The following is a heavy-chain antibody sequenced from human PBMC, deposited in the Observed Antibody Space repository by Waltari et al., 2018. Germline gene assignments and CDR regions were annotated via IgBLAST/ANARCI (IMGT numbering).Heavy chain of an antibody. D-gene: IGHD6-19*01. CDR2: ISAYNGTP. CDR1: GYTFTSYG. Sequence: QVQLVQSGAEVKKPGASVKVSCKASGYTFTSYGISWVRQAPGQGPEWMGWISAYNGTPTISQKLPGRVTMTADTSTSTAYLELRSLRSDDTAVYYCAGDLADGSSGWYGYYYYGMDVWGQGTTVTVSS. V-gene: IGHV1-18*01. J-gene: IGHJ6*02. CDR3: AGDLADGSSGWYGYYYYGMDV.